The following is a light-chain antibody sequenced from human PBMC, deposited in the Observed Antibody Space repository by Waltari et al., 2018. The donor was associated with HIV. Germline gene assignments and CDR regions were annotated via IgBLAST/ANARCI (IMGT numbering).Light chain of an antibody. V-gene: IGKV2-28*01. CDR1: QSLLHSNGYTY. CDR3: MQAVEKWT. J-gene: IGKJ1*01. Sequence: IVVTQPHLSVSVNPGEPASTSCRSNQSLLHSNGYTYLDWYVKNPGQSPQLLIFVASRRASGVPDRFSGSASGTDFTLKISRVEAEDVGVYYCMQAVEKWTFGPGTKVEI. CDR2: VAS.